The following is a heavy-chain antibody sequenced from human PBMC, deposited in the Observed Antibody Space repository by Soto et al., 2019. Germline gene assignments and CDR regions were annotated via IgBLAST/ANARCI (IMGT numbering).Heavy chain of an antibody. CDR3: VRSWGVYCSSTRCYSPWLDP. D-gene: IGHD2-2*02. Sequence: EVQLVESGGGLVQPGGSLRLSCVASGFTFSSHEMNWVRQAPGKRLEWVSYISSSGSPIDYADSVRGRFTISRDNAKNSVILQMNSLRVEDTAVYYCVRSWGVYCSSTRCYSPWLDPWGQGTLVTVSS. J-gene: IGHJ5*02. CDR2: ISSSGSPI. CDR1: GFTFSSHE. V-gene: IGHV3-48*03.